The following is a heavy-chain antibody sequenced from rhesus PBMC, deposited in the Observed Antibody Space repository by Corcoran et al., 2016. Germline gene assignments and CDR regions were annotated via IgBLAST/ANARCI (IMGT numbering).Heavy chain of an antibody. CDR3: ASDHYSGSFIYFDY. CDR2: IYGSGSST. Sequence: QLQLQESGPGLVKPSETLSVTCAVSGGSISSSYGSWIRQAPGKGLEWIGYIYGSGSSTNYNPSLKSRVTLSVDTSKNQLSLKLSSVTAADTAVYYCASDHYSGSFIYFDYWGQGVLVTVSS. D-gene: IGHD6-25*01. J-gene: IGHJ4*01. CDR1: GGSISSSY. V-gene: IGHV4-169*02.